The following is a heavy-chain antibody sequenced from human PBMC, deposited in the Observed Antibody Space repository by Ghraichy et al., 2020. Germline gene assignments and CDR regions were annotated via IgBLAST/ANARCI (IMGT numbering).Heavy chain of an antibody. D-gene: IGHD3-16*02. Sequence: GESLNISCAAFGFTLSNYWMTWVRQAPGRGLEWVANIKQDESEKYYVDSVKGRFTITRDNAKNLLYLQMNSLRAEETAVYYCSSGVLSYDYVWGNYPLDSRGHRTPVTVSS. CDR2: IKQDESEK. V-gene: IGHV3-7*01. CDR1: GFTLSNYW. J-gene: IGHJ4*03. CDR3: SSGVLSYDYVWGNYPLDS.